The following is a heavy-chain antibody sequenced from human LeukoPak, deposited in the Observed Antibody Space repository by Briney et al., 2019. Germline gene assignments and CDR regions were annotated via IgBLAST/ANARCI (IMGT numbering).Heavy chain of an antibody. CDR2: ISDSGDFT. V-gene: IGHV3-23*01. CDR1: GFTFSSNA. D-gene: IGHD6-19*01. J-gene: IGHJ4*02. Sequence: GGSLRLSCAGSGFTFSSNAMSWVRQAPGKGLEWVSSISDSGDFTYYADSAKGRFTISRDNSNNTLFVQMSSLRAEDTAVYYCAKGSRQFSRDKAGPIDYWGQGTLVTVSS. CDR3: AKGSRQFSRDKAGPIDY.